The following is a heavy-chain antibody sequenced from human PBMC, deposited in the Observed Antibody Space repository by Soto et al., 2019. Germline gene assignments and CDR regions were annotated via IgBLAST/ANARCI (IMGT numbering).Heavy chain of an antibody. J-gene: IGHJ4*02. D-gene: IGHD6-19*01. V-gene: IGHV1-18*01. CDR3: AIDRKAVDRDFDY. Sequence: ASVKVSCKASGYTFTSYGISWVRQAPGQGLEWMGWISAYNGNTNYTQKLQGRVTMTTDTSTSTAYTELRLLSSDDTAVYYCAIDRKAVDRDFDYCGQGTLVTVSS. CDR2: ISAYNGNT. CDR1: GYTFTSYG.